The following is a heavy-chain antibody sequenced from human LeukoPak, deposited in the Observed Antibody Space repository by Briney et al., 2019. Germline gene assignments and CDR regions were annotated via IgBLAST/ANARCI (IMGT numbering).Heavy chain of an antibody. CDR1: GFTFDDYG. V-gene: IGHV3-20*04. CDR2: INWNGGST. CDR3: ARGGYSGYDSTKGNWFDP. D-gene: IGHD5-12*01. Sequence: GGSLRLSCAASGFTFDDYGMSWVRQAPGQGLEWVSGINWNGGSTGYADSVKGRFTISRDNAKNSLYLQMNSLRAEDTALYYCARGGYSGYDSTKGNWFDPWGQGTLVTVSS. J-gene: IGHJ5*02.